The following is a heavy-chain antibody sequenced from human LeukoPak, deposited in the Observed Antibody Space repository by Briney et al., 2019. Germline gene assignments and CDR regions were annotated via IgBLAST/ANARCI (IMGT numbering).Heavy chain of an antibody. V-gene: IGHV3-15*01. CDR3: TTGYYYYQGGAFDI. J-gene: IGHJ3*02. CDR1: GFTFSNAW. D-gene: IGHD3-22*01. CDR2: IKSKTDGGTT. Sequence: GGSLRLSCAASGFTFSNAWMSWVRQAPGKGLEWVGRIKSKTDGGTTDYAAPVKGRFTISRDDSKNTLYLQMNSPKTEDTAVYYCTTGYYYYQGGAFDIWGQGTMVTVSS.